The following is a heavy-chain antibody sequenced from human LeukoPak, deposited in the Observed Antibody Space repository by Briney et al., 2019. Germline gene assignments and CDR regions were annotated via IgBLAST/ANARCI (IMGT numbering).Heavy chain of an antibody. D-gene: IGHD4-17*01. Sequence: GGSLRLSCAASGFTFSSFSMNWVRQAPGKGLEWISYIASSSSSMYYADSVKGRLTISRDNAKNSLYLQMNSLTVEDTAVYYCARVIGSYGDSAYWGQGTLVTVSS. J-gene: IGHJ4*02. CDR3: ARVIGSYGDSAY. CDR2: IASSSSSM. V-gene: IGHV3-48*04. CDR1: GFTFSSFS.